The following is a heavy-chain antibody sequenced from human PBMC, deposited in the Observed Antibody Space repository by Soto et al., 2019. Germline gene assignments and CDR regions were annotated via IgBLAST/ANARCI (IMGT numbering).Heavy chain of an antibody. CDR1: GFTFSTYA. Sequence: EVQLLESGGDLVQPGGSLRLSCAASGFTFSTYAMSWLRQAPGKGLEWVSSISNSGGSTNYADSVMGRFTVSRDNTQNTLSVNMYSLRDEDTAIYYCSKDESQRWFGPWGQGNLVNVSS. CDR3: SKDESQRWFGP. CDR2: ISNSGGST. V-gene: IGHV3-23*01. J-gene: IGHJ5*02.